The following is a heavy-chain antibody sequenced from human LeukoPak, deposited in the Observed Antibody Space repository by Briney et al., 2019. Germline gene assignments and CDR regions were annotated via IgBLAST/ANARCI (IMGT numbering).Heavy chain of an antibody. CDR2: INHSGST. CDR1: GYSISSGYY. Sequence: SETLSLTCAVSGYSISSGYYWGWIRQPPGKGLEWIGEINHSGSTNYNPSLKSRVTISVDTSKNQFSLKLSSVTAADTAVYYCARASHVGWLVTHWGQGTLVTVSS. V-gene: IGHV4-38-2*01. D-gene: IGHD6-19*01. J-gene: IGHJ4*02. CDR3: ARASHVGWLVTH.